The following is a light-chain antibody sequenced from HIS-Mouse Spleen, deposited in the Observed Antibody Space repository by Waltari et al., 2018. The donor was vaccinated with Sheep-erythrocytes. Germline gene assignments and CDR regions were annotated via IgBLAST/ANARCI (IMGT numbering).Light chain of an antibody. CDR3: CSYAGSYNHV. J-gene: IGLJ1*01. CDR2: DVI. CDR1: SSDVGGYNY. Sequence: SVSGSPGQSVTISCTGTSSDVGGYNYVSWYQQPPGKAPKLMIYDVIKRPSGVPDRFSGSKSGNTASLTISGLQAEDEADYYCCSYAGSYNHVFATGTKVTVL. V-gene: IGLV2-11*01.